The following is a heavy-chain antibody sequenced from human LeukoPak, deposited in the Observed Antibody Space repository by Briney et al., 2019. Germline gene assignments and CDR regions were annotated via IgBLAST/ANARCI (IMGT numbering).Heavy chain of an antibody. CDR3: ARDRNDYVWGSYRHNYYYYGMDV. CDR1: GFTFGDYY. D-gene: IGHD3-16*02. J-gene: IGHJ6*02. CDR2: ISSSGSTI. Sequence: GGSLRLSCAASGFTFGDYYMSWIRQAPGKGLEWVSYISSSGSTIYYADSVKGRFTISRDNAKNSLYLQMNSLRAEDTAVYYCARDRNDYVWGSYRHNYYYYGMDVWGQGTTVTVSS. V-gene: IGHV3-11*01.